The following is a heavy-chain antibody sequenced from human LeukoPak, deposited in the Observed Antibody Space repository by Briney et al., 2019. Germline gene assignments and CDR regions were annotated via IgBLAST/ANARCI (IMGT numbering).Heavy chain of an antibody. CDR1: GYTFTSYY. V-gene: IGHV1-46*01. CDR2: INPSGGST. CDR3: ARGDYIIRTGTQQLAPIDAFDI. D-gene: IGHD6-13*01. Sequence: ASVKVSCKASGYTFTSYYMHWVRQAPGQGLEWMGIINPSGGSTSYAQKFQGRVTMTRDTSTSTVYMELSSLRSEGTAVYYCARGDYIIRTGTQQLAPIDAFDIWGQGTMVTVSS. J-gene: IGHJ3*02.